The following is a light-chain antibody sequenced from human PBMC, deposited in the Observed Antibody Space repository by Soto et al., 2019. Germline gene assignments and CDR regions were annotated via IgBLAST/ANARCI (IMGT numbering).Light chain of an antibody. J-gene: IGKJ1*01. CDR1: QSVSSSY. Sequence: EIVLKESPGTLSLSPGERATLSCRASQSVSSSYLAWYQQKPGQPPRLLIYGASNRATGIPARFSGSGSGTDFTLTISSLEPEDFAVYFCQQRSNWPPAFGQGTKVDSK. CDR3: QQRSNWPPA. V-gene: IGKV3D-20*02. CDR2: GAS.